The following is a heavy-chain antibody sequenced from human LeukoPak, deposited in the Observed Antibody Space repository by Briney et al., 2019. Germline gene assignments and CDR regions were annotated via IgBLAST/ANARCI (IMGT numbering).Heavy chain of an antibody. CDR2: INPNNGDT. CDR3: ARIRAAGANWFDP. CDR1: GYTFTGYY. V-gene: IGHV1-2*02. J-gene: IGHJ5*02. D-gene: IGHD6-13*01. Sequence: GASVTVSCKASGYTFTGYYMHWVRQAPGQGLEWMGWINPNNGDTNYAQKFQGRVTMTRDTSISTAYMELSRLRSDDTAVYYCARIRAAGANWFDPWGQGTLVIVSS.